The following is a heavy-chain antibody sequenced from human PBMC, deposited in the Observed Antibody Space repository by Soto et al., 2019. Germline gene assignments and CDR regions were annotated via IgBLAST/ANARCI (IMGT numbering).Heavy chain of an antibody. D-gene: IGHD3-9*01. CDR2: IYYSGST. J-gene: IGHJ4*02. V-gene: IGHV4-59*01. CDR3: ARAHYEMLTGPIDY. CDR1: GGPFHGYS. Sequence: PSETLSLTCAVYGGPFHGYSWNWVRQPPGKGPEWIGYIYYSGSTNYNPSLKSRVTISVDTSKNQFSLKLSSMTAADTAVYYCARAHYEMLTGPIDYWGQGTLVTVS.